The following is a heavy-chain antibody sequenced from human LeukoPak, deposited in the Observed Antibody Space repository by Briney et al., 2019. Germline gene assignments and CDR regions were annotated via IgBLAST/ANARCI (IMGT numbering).Heavy chain of an antibody. D-gene: IGHD3-10*01. CDR2: IYQSGST. CDR3: TRDTFLLVRGVAENYYYYYMDV. CDR1: GRSMSSYH. J-gene: IGHJ6*03. Sequence: MSSETLSLSCSVPGRSMSSYHGSWVRQTRGKGLEWNGHIYQSGSTCYNASLKSRVTISEDTSKKQFTLKVRSMTAADTAVYYCTRDTFLLVRGVAENYYYYYMDVWGKGTTVTISS. V-gene: IGHV4-59*01.